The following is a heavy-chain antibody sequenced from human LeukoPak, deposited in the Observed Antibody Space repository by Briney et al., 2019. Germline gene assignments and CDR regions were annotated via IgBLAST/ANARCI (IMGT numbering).Heavy chain of an antibody. V-gene: IGHV3-23*01. CDR3: ARVLGQQLTLHNFDY. J-gene: IGHJ4*02. D-gene: IGHD6-13*01. Sequence: QAGGSLRLSCAASGFTFSSYWMSWVRRAPGKGLEWVSAISGSGGSTYYADSVKGRFTISRDNSKNTLYLQMNSLRAEDTAVYYCARVLGQQLTLHNFDYWGQGTLVTVSS. CDR1: GFTFSSYW. CDR2: ISGSGGST.